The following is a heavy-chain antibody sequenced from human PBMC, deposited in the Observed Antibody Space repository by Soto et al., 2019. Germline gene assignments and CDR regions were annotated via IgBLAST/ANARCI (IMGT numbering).Heavy chain of an antibody. V-gene: IGHV3-48*01. J-gene: IGHJ6*02. D-gene: IGHD6-13*01. CDR2: ISDSGSNT. CDR3: ARESLPGYSSSWFRGAYYLGMDV. CDR1: GFKISSSS. Sequence: VWSLRLSCAAFGFKISSSSMNWVRQAPGRGLEWVAYISDSGSNTLYADSVKGRFTVSRDNSKNTLYLQMNSLRAEDTAVYYCARESLPGYSSSWFRGAYYLGMDVCSQGTPVTDS.